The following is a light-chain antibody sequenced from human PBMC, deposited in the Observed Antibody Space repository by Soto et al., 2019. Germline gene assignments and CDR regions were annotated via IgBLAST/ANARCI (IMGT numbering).Light chain of an antibody. CDR1: QSVSSSY. V-gene: IGKV3-20*01. CDR2: GAS. CDR3: QQYCNPPPNA. J-gene: IGKJ2*01. Sequence: EIVLTQSPGTLSLSPGERATLSCRASQSVSSSYLAWYKQKPGQAPRVLIHGASSRATGIPDRFSVSGSGTDFTLTISGLEPEDFAVYFCQQYCNPPPNACGQGTKVEIK.